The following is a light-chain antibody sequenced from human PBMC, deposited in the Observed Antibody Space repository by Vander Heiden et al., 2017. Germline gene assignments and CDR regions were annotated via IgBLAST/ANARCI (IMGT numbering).Light chain of an antibody. J-gene: IGLJ3*02. Sequence: QLVLTQSPSASAPLGAAGKPTCTLSSGHSSYGIAWHQQQPEKGPRYLMKRNSDGSHSKGDGIPDRFSGSSSAAERYLTISSLQSEDEADYYCQTWGTGHWVFGGGTKLTVL. CDR2: RNSDGSH. V-gene: IGLV4-69*01. CDR1: SGHSSYG. CDR3: QTWGTGHWV.